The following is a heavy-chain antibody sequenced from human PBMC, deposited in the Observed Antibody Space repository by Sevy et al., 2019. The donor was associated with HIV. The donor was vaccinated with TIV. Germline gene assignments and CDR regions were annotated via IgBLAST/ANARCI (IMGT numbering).Heavy chain of an antibody. CDR3: TRDLYGSGWFYFDY. CDR1: GFTFGDYA. V-gene: IGHV3-49*03. CDR2: IKTKTYSGTI. Sequence: GGSLRLSCTASGFTFGDYAMSWFRQAPGKELEWVGFIKTKTYSGTIEYAAYVKGRFIISRDDSKNIAYLQMISLKTEDTAVYYCTRDLYGSGWFYFDYWGQGTLVTVPS. J-gene: IGHJ4*02. D-gene: IGHD6-19*01.